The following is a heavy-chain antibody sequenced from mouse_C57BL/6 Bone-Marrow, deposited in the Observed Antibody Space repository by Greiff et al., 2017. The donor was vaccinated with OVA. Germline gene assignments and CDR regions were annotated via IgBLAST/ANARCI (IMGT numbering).Heavy chain of an antibody. CDR3: ARRDYGSSYHY. CDR1: GYTFTSYW. J-gene: IGHJ2*01. CDR2: IHPNSGST. V-gene: IGHV1-64*01. D-gene: IGHD1-1*01. Sequence: VKLQQPGAELVKPGASVKLSCKASGYTFTSYWMHWVKQRPGQGLEWIGMIHPNSGSTNYNEKFKSKATLTVDKSSSTAYMQLSSLTSEDSAVYYCARRDYGSSYHYWGQGTTLTVSS.